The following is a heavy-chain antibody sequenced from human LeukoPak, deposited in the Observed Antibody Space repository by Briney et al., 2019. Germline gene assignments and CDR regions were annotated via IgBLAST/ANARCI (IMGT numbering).Heavy chain of an antibody. V-gene: IGHV5-51*01. CDR3: ARHDGKSVVATDS. CDR1: GYTFTTYW. J-gene: IGHJ5*02. D-gene: IGHD5-12*01. Sequence: GESLKISCKGSGYTFTTYWIAWVRQMPGKGLEWMGSIYPGDSNTRSSPSFQGQVTISADKSISTAYLHWSSLKAPDTAIYYCARHDGKSVVATDSWGQGTPVTVSS. CDR2: IYPGDSNT.